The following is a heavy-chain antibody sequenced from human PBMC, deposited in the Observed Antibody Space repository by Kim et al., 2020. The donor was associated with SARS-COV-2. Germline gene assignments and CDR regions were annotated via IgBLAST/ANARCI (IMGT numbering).Heavy chain of an antibody. CDR3: AGTRGKELRDY. Sequence: NYNPSLTRRVTISVDKSKNQFSLKLSSVTAADTAVYYCAGTRGKELRDYWGQGTLVTVSS. J-gene: IGHJ4*02. D-gene: IGHD1-26*01. V-gene: IGHV4-4*02.